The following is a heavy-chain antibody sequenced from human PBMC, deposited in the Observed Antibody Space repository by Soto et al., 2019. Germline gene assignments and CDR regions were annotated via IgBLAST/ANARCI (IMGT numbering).Heavy chain of an antibody. CDR2: ISAYNGNT. CDR3: ARAKFGELGGTYFDY. J-gene: IGHJ4*02. CDR1: GYTFTSYG. V-gene: IGHV1-18*01. D-gene: IGHD3-10*02. Sequence: ASVKVSCKASGYTFTSYGISWVRQAPGQGLEWMGWISAYNGNTNYAQKLQGRVTMTTDTSTSTAYMELRSLRSDDTAVYYCARAKFGELGGTYFDYWGQGTLVTVSS.